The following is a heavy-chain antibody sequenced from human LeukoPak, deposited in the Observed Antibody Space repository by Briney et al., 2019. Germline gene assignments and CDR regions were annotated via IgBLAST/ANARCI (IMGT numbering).Heavy chain of an antibody. J-gene: IGHJ4*02. CDR2: IYYSGST. Sequence: PSETLSLTCTVFGGSISSYYWSWIRQPPGKGLEWIGYIYYSGSTNYNPSLKSRVTISVDTSKNQFSLKLSSVTAADTAVYYCARVGLLGSRGIDYWGQGTLVTVSS. V-gene: IGHV4-59*01. CDR3: ARVGLLGSRGIDY. D-gene: IGHD3-10*01. CDR1: GGSISSYY.